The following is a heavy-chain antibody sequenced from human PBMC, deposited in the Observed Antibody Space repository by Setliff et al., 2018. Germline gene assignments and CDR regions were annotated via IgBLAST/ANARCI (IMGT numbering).Heavy chain of an antibody. V-gene: IGHV3-15*05. J-gene: IGHJ6*02. CDR3: TTPLLESTGWFGYYGMDV. Sequence: PGGSLRLSCAASGFTFSNVWLSWVRQAPGKGLEWVGRIKRSSDGATTDYAAPMKGRFTISREDSKNTLYLQMNRLEAEDTAMYYCTTPLLESTGWFGYYGMDVWGQGTTVTVSS. CDR1: GFTFSNVW. D-gene: IGHD3-10*01. CDR2: IKRSSDGATT.